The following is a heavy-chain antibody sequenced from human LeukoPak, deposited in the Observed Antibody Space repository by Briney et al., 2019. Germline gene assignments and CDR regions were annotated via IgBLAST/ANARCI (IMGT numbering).Heavy chain of an antibody. CDR3: ATFVGEADY. J-gene: IGHJ4*02. D-gene: IGHD3-16*01. CDR1: GGSIDSYY. CDR2: IYYDGST. V-gene: IGHV4-59*01. Sequence: SETLSLTCTVSGGSIDSYYWSWIRQPPGKGLEWFGYIYYDGSTSYNPSLKSRVTISIDTSKKQFSMKLSSVTAADTAVYCCATFVGEADYWGQGTLVTVSS.